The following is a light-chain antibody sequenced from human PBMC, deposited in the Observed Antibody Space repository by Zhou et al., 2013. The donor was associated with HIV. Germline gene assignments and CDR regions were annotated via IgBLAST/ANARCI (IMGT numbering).Light chain of an antibody. CDR1: QSVSSSY. Sequence: EIVLTQSPGTLSLSPGERATLSCRASQSVSSSYLAWYQQKPGQAPRLLIYDTSSRATGIPDRFSGSGSGTDFTLTISRLEPEDFAVYYCQLYGRSPPYIFGLGDQLGDQ. CDR3: QLYGRSPPYI. CDR2: DTS. V-gene: IGKV3-20*01. J-gene: IGKJ2*01.